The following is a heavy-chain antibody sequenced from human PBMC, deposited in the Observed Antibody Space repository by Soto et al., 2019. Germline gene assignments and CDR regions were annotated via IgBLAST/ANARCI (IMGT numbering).Heavy chain of an antibody. CDR2: IYTSGST. D-gene: IGHD6-13*01. V-gene: IGHV4-4*07. Sequence: SETLSLTCTVSGGSISSYYWSWIQQPAGKGLEWIGRIYTSGSTNYNPSLKSRVTMSVATSKNQFSLKLSSVTAADTAVYYCARVRWGIAAAGNYYYYGMDVWGQGTTVTVSS. J-gene: IGHJ6*02. CDR1: GGSISSYY. CDR3: ARVRWGIAAAGNYYYYGMDV.